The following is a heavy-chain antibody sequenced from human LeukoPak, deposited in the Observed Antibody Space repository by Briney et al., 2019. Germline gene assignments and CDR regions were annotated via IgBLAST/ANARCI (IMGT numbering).Heavy chain of an antibody. V-gene: IGHV3-21*01. D-gene: IGHD2-2*02. J-gene: IGHJ6*02. CDR1: GFTFSSYS. CDR3: ARDCSSTSCYTFFSYYYGMDV. CDR2: ISSSSSYI. Sequence: GGSLRLSCVASGFTFSSYSMNWVRQAPGKGLEWVSSISSSSSYIYYADSVKGRFTISRDNAKNSLYLQMNSLRAEDTAVYYCARDCSSTSCYTFFSYYYGMDVWGQGTTVTVSS.